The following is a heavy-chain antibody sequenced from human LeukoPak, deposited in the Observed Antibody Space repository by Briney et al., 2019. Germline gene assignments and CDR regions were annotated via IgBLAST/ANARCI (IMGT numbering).Heavy chain of an antibody. D-gene: IGHD5-18*01. V-gene: IGHV4-34*01. Sequence: SETLSLTCAVYGGSFSGYYWSGIRQPPGKGLEWIGEINHSGSTNYNPSLKSRVTISVDTSKNQFSLKLSSVTAADTAVYYCARRGSYGRGSFDYWGQGTLVTVSS. CDR1: GGSFSGYY. CDR3: ARRGSYGRGSFDY. J-gene: IGHJ4*02. CDR2: INHSGST.